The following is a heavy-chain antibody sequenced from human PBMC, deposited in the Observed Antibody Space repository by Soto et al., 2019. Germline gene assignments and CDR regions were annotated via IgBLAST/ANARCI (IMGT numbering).Heavy chain of an antibody. D-gene: IGHD3-22*01. CDR2: INTNTGNP. V-gene: IGHV7-4-1*01. J-gene: IGHJ6*02. Sequence: ASVKVSCKASGYTFTSYAMDWVRQAPGQGLEWMGWINTNTGNPTYAQGFTGRFVLSLDTSVSTAYLQICSLKAEDTAMYYCARGFWYYYDSSGYYPPRYYGMDVWGQGTTVTVSS. CDR1: GYTFTSYA. CDR3: ARGFWYYYDSSGYYPPRYYGMDV.